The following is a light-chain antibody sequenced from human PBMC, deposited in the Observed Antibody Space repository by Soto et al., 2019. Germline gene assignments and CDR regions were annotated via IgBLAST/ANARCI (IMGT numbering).Light chain of an antibody. J-gene: IGKJ3*01. CDR1: QSVSSSY. CDR2: GAS. CDR3: DQYGSSPGVT. V-gene: IGKV3-20*01. Sequence: EIVLTQSPGTLSLSPGERATLSFRASQSVSSSYLAWYQQKPGQAPRLLIYGASSRATGIPDRFSGSGSGTDFTLTISRLEPEDFAVYYCDQYGSSPGVTFGPGTKVYIK.